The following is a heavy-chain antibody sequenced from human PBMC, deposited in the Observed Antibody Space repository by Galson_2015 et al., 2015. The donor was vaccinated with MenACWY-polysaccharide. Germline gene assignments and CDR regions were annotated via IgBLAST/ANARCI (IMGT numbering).Heavy chain of an antibody. CDR3: STGDGHTTGFDY. D-gene: IGHD2-8*02. CDR1: GFIFSNAW. V-gene: IGHV3-15*01. Sequence: SLRLSCAGSGFIFSNAWTNWVRQAPGKGLEWVGRIKSKPDGGTIEYAAPVKGRFTISRDDSKNTVYVQMNSLKTEDTAVYYCSTGDGHTTGFDYWGQGALVIVSS. J-gene: IGHJ4*02. CDR2: IKSKPDGGTI.